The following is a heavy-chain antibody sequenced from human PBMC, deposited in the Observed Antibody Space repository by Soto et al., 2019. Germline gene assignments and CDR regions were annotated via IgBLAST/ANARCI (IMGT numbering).Heavy chain of an antibody. CDR2: IGPSDSYT. J-gene: IGHJ5*02. V-gene: IGHV5-10-1*01. CDR1: GYRFTTYW. CDR3: ARLDYDGWFDP. Sequence: GESLKISCKGSGYRFTTYWISWVRQMPGKGLEWVGKIGPSDSYTNHSPSFQGHVTISTDKSISTAYLQWSSLKASDTAMYYCARLDYDGWFDPWGQGTLVTVSS. D-gene: IGHD3-22*01.